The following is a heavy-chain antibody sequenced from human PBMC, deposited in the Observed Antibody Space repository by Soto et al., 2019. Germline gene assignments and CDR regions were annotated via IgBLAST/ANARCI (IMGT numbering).Heavy chain of an antibody. V-gene: IGHV3-30*18. Sequence: QVQLVESGGGVVQPGRSLRLSCAASGFTFSSYGMHWVRQAPGKGLEWVAVISYGGSNKYYADSVKGRFTISRDNSKNTLYLQMNSLRAEDTAVYYCAKVKQWLVGGFDYWGQGTLVTVSS. D-gene: IGHD6-19*01. CDR1: GFTFSSYG. CDR3: AKVKQWLVGGFDY. J-gene: IGHJ4*02. CDR2: ISYGGSNK.